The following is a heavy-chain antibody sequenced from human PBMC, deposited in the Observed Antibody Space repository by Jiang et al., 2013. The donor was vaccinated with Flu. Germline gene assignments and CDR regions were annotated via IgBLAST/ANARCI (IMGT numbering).Heavy chain of an antibody. CDR2: IYYSGST. J-gene: IGHJ4*02. V-gene: IGHV4-59*08. CDR1: GGSISPYY. D-gene: IGHD3-22*01. Sequence: SLTCTVSGGSISPYYWIWIRQPPGKGLEWIGYIYYSGSTNYNPSLKSRLTISVDTSKNQFSLKLSSVTAADTAVYYCARLMRYDNSAYYYVVVDYWGQGTLVTVSS. CDR3: ARLMRYDNSAYYYVVVDY.